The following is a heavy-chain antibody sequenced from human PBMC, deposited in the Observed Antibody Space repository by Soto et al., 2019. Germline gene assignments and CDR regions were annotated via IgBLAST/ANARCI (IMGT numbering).Heavy chain of an antibody. Sequence: QVQLQQWGAGLLKPSETLSLTCAVYGGSFSGYYWSWIRQPPGKGLEWIGEINHSGSTNYNPSLKSRVTISVDTSKNQFSLKLSSVTAADTGVYYCARDSSSSSYGMDVWGQGTTVTVSS. CDR3: ARDSSSSSYGMDV. CDR2: INHSGST. CDR1: GGSFSGYY. V-gene: IGHV4-34*01. J-gene: IGHJ6*02. D-gene: IGHD6-6*01.